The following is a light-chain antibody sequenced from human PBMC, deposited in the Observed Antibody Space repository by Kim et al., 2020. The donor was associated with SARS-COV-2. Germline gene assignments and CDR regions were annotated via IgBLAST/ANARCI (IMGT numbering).Light chain of an antibody. CDR2: SNN. J-gene: IGLJ1*01. CDR3: AAWDDSLNGFYV. V-gene: IGLV1-44*01. CDR1: SFNIGSNA. Sequence: QSVLTQPPSASGPPGQRVTISCSGSSFNIGSNAVNWYQQLPGTAPKLLIYSNNQRPSGVPDQFSGSKSGTSASLAISGLQSEDEADYYCAAWDDSLNGFYVFGTGTKVTVL.